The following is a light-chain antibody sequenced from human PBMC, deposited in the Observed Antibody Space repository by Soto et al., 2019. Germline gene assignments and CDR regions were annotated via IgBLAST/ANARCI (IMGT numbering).Light chain of an antibody. J-gene: IGKJ1*01. CDR1: QTISSW. V-gene: IGKV1-5*01. CDR3: HHYNSYSEA. CDR2: NAS. Sequence: DIQMTQSPSTLSASVGDRVTITCRASQTISSWLAWYQQTPGKAPKLLIYNASSLKSGVPSRFSGSGSGTEFTLIISSLQPADFATYYCHHYNSYSEAFGQGTKVDI.